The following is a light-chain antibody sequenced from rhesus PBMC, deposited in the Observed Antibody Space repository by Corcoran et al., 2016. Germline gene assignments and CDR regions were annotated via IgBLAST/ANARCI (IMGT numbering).Light chain of an antibody. Sequence: QVILTQSPATLSLSPGERATLSCRASQSVSSYLAWYQQKPGQAPRLLIYGASSRATDIPDRFSGSVSGTDFTLTISSLEPEDVGVYHCYQHSSGYSFGQGTKVEIK. CDR1: QSVSSY. CDR3: YQHSSGYS. CDR2: GAS. V-gene: IGKV3-10*01. J-gene: IGKJ2*01.